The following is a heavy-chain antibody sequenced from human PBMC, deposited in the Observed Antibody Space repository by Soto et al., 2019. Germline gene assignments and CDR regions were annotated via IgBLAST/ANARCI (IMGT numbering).Heavy chain of an antibody. Sequence: ASVKVSCKASGYTFTCYAMHWVRQAPGQRLEWMGWINAGNGNTKYSQKFQGRVTITRDTSASTAYMELSSLRSEDTAVYYCARDQRELSNFDYWGQGTLVTVSS. J-gene: IGHJ4*02. D-gene: IGHD1-26*01. CDR2: INAGNGNT. CDR1: GYTFTCYA. V-gene: IGHV1-3*01. CDR3: ARDQRELSNFDY.